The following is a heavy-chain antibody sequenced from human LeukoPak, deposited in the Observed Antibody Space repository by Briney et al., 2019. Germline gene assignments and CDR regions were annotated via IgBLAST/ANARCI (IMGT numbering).Heavy chain of an antibody. CDR2: ISSSGGST. CDR3: AKDGPPGQWLVFAFDV. Sequence: GGSLRLSCAASGFAFSSYWMSWVRQAPGKGLEWVSGISSSGGSTYHADSVKGRFTISRDNSKYTLYLQIHSLRVEDTAVYYCAKDGPPGQWLVFAFDVWGQGTMVTVSS. J-gene: IGHJ3*01. D-gene: IGHD6-19*01. V-gene: IGHV3-23*01. CDR1: GFAFSSYW.